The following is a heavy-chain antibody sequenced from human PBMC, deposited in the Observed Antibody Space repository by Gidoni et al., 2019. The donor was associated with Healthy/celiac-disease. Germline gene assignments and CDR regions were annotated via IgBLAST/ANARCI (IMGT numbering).Heavy chain of an antibody. CDR1: GFPFSRYW. J-gene: IGHJ2*01. CDR3: ARDHSGWYLRPDWYFDL. D-gene: IGHD6-19*01. CDR2: IKQDGSEK. V-gene: IGHV3-7*01. Sequence: EVQLVESGGGLVQPGGSMRLSCAASGFPFSRYWMGWVRQAPGTGLEWVANIKQDGSEKYYVDSVKGRFTISRDNAKNSLYLQMNSLRAEDTAVYYCARDHSGWYLRPDWYFDLWGRGTLVTVSS.